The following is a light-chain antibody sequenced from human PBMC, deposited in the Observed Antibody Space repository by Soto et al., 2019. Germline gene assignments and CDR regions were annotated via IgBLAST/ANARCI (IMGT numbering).Light chain of an antibody. Sequence: DIQMTQSPSTLSGSVGDRVTITCRASQTISSWLAWYQQKPGKAPKLLIYKASTLKSGVPSRFSGCGSGTEFTLTISSLQPDDFATYYCQHYNSYSEAFGQGTKVGLK. CDR2: KAS. CDR1: QTISSW. J-gene: IGKJ1*01. V-gene: IGKV1-5*03. CDR3: QHYNSYSEA.